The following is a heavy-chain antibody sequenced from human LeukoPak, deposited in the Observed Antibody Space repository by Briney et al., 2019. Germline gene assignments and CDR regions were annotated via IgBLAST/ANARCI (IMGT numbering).Heavy chain of an antibody. V-gene: IGHV3-48*02. D-gene: IGHD5-24*01. CDR3: ARDSSDAYNPEPGY. CDR2: ISGMSSTI. J-gene: IGHJ4*02. CDR1: GFTFRSYS. Sequence: GGSLRLSCAASGFTFRSYSMNWVRQAPGKGLEWVSFISGMSSTIYYADSVKGRFTISRNNAKNSVYLQMNSLRDEDTAVYYCARDSSDAYNPEPGYWGQGTLVTVSS.